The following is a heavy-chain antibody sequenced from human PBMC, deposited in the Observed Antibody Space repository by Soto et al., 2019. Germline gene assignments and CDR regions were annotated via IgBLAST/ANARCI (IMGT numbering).Heavy chain of an antibody. CDR2: IYYSGRT. D-gene: IGHD2-21*02. V-gene: IGHV4-39*01. J-gene: IGHJ4*02. CDR3: ARQRTTVVTQAYFDH. Sequence: LSLTCIVSGESISSSSYYWGWIRQPPGKGLEWIGSIYYSGRTYYNPSFKSRVTISIDTSKNQSSLKLSSVTATDTAVYYCARQRTTVVTQAYFDHWGQGALVTVSS. CDR1: GESISSSSYY.